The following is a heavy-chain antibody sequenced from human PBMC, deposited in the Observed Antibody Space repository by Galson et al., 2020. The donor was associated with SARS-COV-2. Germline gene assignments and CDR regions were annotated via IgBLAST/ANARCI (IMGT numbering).Heavy chain of an antibody. Sequence: GGSLRLSCAASGFTFSDYYMNWIRQAPGKGLEWVSYISGSGNVIYYADSVKDRFTISRDNADNSLFLQMHSLRAEDTAIYYCARDPRRSDDWYLDLWGRGTLVTVSS. J-gene: IGHJ2*01. CDR2: ISGSGNVI. CDR3: ARDPRRSDDWYLDL. V-gene: IGHV3-11*01. CDR1: GFTFSDYY.